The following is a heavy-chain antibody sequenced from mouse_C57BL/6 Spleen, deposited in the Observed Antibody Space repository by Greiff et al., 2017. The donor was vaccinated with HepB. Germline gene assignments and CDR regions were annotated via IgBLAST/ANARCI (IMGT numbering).Heavy chain of an antibody. Sequence: QVQLKQSGAELVKPGASVKISCKASGYAFSSYWMNWVKQRPGKGLEWIGQIYPGDGDTNYNGKFKGKATLTADKSSSTAYMQRSSLTSGDSAVFFSASRDDYDVGYFYVWGTGTTVTVSS. CDR3: ASRDDYDVGYFYV. J-gene: IGHJ1*03. CDR2: IYPGDGDT. D-gene: IGHD2-4*01. V-gene: IGHV1-80*01. CDR1: GYAFSSYW.